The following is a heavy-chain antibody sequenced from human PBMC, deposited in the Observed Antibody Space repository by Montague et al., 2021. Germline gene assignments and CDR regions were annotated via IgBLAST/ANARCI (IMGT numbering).Heavy chain of an antibody. J-gene: IGHJ6*03. CDR2: LSNGGST. Sequence: SETLSLTCTVFGDSINTYSWSWIRQPAGKGLEWIGHLSNGGSTNSNPSLKSRVSMSVDTSKNQFSLKLSSVTAADTTVYYCARDTVEDSAYFYYYYLDVWGTWTPVSVSS. CDR1: GDSINTYS. CDR3: ARDTVEDSAYFYYYYLDV. D-gene: IGHD4-11*01. V-gene: IGHV4-4*07.